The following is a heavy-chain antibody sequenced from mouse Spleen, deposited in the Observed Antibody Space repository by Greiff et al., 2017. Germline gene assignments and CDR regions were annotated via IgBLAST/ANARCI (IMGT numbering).Heavy chain of an antibody. D-gene: IGHD3-1*01. V-gene: IGHV1-76*01. Sequence: VQLVESGAELVRPGASVKLSCKASGYTFTDYYINWVKQRPGQGLEWIARIYPGSGNTYYNEKFKGKATLTAEKSSSTAYMQLSSLTSEDSAVFFCARFGGRGGGYFDVWGAGTTVTVSS. CDR3: ARFGGRGGGYFDV. J-gene: IGHJ1*01. CDR2: IYPGSGNT. CDR1: GYTFTDYY.